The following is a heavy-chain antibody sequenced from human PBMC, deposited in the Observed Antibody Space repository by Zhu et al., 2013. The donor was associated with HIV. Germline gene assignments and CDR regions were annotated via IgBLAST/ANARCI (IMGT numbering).Heavy chain of an antibody. J-gene: IGHJ4*02. CDR2: ISPYNGAT. V-gene: IGHV1-18*01. Sequence: QVRAGAVWRLRWKKDLGPSVKVSCKASGYTFTNYGITWVRQAPGQGLEWMGWISPYNGATLYARKFAGRITMTEDRSVTTAFMELSRLRSDDTAVYYCARFVGGDYWGQGTPGHRLL. CDR1: GYTFTNYG. D-gene: IGHD1-26*01. CDR3: ARFVGGDY.